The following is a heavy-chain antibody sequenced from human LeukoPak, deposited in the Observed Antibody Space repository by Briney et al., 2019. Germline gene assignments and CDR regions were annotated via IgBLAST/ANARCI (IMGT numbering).Heavy chain of an antibody. V-gene: IGHV4-30-4*01. J-gene: IGHJ4*02. CDR3: ARGRNPYYVWGTYRAYFDY. CDR1: DGSISSGDYY. Sequence: PSQTLSLTCTVSDGSISSGDYYWSWIRQPPGKGLEWIGFIYHSGSTYYNPSLTSRVTISVDTSTNQFSLKLTSATAADTAMYFCARGRNPYYVWGTYRAYFDYWSQGTLVTVSS. D-gene: IGHD3-16*02. CDR2: IYHSGST.